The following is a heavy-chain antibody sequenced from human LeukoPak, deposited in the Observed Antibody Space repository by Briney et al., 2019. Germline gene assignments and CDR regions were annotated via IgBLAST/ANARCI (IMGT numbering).Heavy chain of an antibody. V-gene: IGHV4-59*01. CDR2: IYYSGST. D-gene: IGHD3-16*01. J-gene: IGHJ4*02. CDR1: GGSISSYY. Sequence: PSETLSLTCTVSGGSISSYYWSWIRQPPGKGLEWIGYIYYSGSTNYNPSLKSRVTISADTSKNQFSLKLSSVTAADTAVYYCARAGLVGGGFDYWGQGTLVTVSS. CDR3: ARAGLVGGGFDY.